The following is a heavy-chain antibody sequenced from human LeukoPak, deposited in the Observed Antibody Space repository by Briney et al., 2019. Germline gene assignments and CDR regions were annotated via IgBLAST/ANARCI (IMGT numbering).Heavy chain of an antibody. Sequence: SQTLSLTCTVSGGSISSGGYYWSWIRQHPGKGLEWIGYIYYSGSTYYNPSLKSRVTISVDTSKNQFSLKLSSVTAADTAVYYCARGSTSCYGCFGWFDPWAREPWSPSPQ. CDR2: IYYSGST. J-gene: IGHJ5*02. CDR1: GGSISSGGYY. D-gene: IGHD2-2*01. V-gene: IGHV4-31*03. CDR3: ARGSTSCYGCFGWFDP.